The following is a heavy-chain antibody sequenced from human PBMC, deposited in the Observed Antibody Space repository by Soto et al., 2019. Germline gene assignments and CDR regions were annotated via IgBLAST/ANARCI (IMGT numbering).Heavy chain of an antibody. CDR2: IIPILGIA. V-gene: IGHV1-69*04. CDR1: GGTFSSYT. D-gene: IGHD6-19*01. Sequence: ASVKVSCKASGGTFSSYTISWVRQAPGQGLEWMGRIIPILGIANYAQKFQGRVTITADKSTSTAYMELSSLRAEDTAVYYCARDSLTRHAVAGTSLLDYWGQGTLVTVSS. CDR3: ARDSLTRHAVAGTSLLDY. J-gene: IGHJ4*02.